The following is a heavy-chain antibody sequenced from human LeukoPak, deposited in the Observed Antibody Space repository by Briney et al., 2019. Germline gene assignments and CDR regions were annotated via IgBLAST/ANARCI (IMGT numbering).Heavy chain of an antibody. CDR3: ASGWSLDY. D-gene: IGHD6-19*01. J-gene: IGHJ4*02. CDR2: ISWNSGSI. V-gene: IGHV3-9*01. Sequence: GRTLRLSCAASGFTFDDYAMHWVRQAPGKGLEWVSGISWNSGSIGYADSVKGRFTISRDNAKNSLYLQMNSLRAEDTALYYCASGWSLDYWGQGTLATVSS. CDR1: GFTFDDYA.